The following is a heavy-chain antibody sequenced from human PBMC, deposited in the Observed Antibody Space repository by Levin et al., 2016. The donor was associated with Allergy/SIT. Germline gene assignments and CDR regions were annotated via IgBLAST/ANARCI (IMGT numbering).Heavy chain of an antibody. CDR1: GFTFSNYA. CDR3: TKQDYADYGAVLKTFQH. V-gene: IGHV3-23*01. D-gene: IGHD4-17*01. Sequence: GESLKISCAASGFTFSNYAMSWVRQAPGKGLEWVPAINPDGGSTHYADSVKGRFTISRDNSKNTLYLQMDSLRAEDTAVYYCTKQDYADYGAVLKTFQHWGQGTLITVSS. CDR2: INPDGGST. J-gene: IGHJ1*01.